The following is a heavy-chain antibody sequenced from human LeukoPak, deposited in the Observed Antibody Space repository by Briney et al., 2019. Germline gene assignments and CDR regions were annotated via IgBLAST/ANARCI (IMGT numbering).Heavy chain of an antibody. J-gene: IGHJ4*02. CDR2: IYYSGSP. CDR1: GGSISSGGHY. CDR3: ARKAYHSHNDY. D-gene: IGHD5-18*01. V-gene: IGHV4-31*03. Sequence: SETLSLTCTVSGGSISSGGHYWSWIRQHPGKGLEWIGYIYYSGSPYYNPSLKSRVTISVDTSKNQFSLILSSVTAADTAVYYCARKAYHSHNDYWGQGTLVTVSS.